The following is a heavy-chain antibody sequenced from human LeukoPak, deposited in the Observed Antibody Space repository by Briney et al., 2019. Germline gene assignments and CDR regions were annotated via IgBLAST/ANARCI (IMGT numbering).Heavy chain of an antibody. D-gene: IGHD6-19*01. Sequence: GGSLRLSCAASGFTFSSYAMSWVRQAPGKGLEWVSAISGSGGSTYYADSVKGRFTISRDNSKNTLYLQMNSLRAEDTAVYYCAKIGTGYSSGWYWGNYFDYWGQGTLVTVSS. J-gene: IGHJ4*02. CDR2: ISGSGGST. V-gene: IGHV3-23*01. CDR1: GFTFSSYA. CDR3: AKIGTGYSSGWYWGNYFDY.